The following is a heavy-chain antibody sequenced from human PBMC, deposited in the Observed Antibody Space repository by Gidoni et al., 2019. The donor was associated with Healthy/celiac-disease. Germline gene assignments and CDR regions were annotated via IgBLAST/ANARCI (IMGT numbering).Heavy chain of an antibody. J-gene: IGHJ4*02. V-gene: IGHV1-46*01. CDR2: INPSGGST. D-gene: IGHD5-12*01. CDR1: GYSFTSYY. Sequence: QVQLVQSGAEVKQPGASAKVSCTASGYSFTSYYLHWVRQAPGQGLEWMGIINPSGGSTSYAQKFQGRVTMTRDTSTSTVYMELSSLRSEDTAVYDCARGGRRWLQPYYFDYWGQGTLVTVSS. CDR3: ARGGRRWLQPYYFDY.